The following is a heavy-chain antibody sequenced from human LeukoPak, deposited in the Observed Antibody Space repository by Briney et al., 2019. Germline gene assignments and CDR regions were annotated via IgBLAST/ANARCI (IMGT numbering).Heavy chain of an antibody. D-gene: IGHD2-2*02. J-gene: IGHJ6*02. V-gene: IGHV3-30*18. Sequence: GGSLRLSCAASGFTFSSYGMHWVRQAPGKGLEWVAVTSYDGSNKYYADSVKGRFTISRDNSKNTLYLQMNSLRAEDTAVYYCAKDLGYCSSTSCYTAYYYYGMDVWGQGTTVTVSS. CDR3: AKDLGYCSSTSCYTAYYYYGMDV. CDR2: TSYDGSNK. CDR1: GFTFSSYG.